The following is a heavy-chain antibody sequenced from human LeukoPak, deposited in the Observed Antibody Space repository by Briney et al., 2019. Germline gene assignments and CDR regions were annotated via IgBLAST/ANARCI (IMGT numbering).Heavy chain of an antibody. CDR2: ISSSGSTI. D-gene: IGHD2-2*01. Sequence: GGSLRLSCAASGFTFSSYEMNWVRQAPGKGLEWVSYISSSGSTIYYADSVKGRFTISRDNAKNSLYLQMNSLRAEDTAVYNWARGEVVGQQAYYFDYGGQGPLVTVSS. V-gene: IGHV3-48*03. CDR1: GFTFSSYE. J-gene: IGHJ4*02. CDR3: ARGEVVGQQAYYFDY.